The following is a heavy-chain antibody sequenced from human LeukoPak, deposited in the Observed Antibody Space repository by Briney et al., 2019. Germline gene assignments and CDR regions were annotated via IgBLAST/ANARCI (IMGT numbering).Heavy chain of an antibody. D-gene: IGHD3-16*02. CDR3: GRVGGGYLFGGVIVI. Sequence: ASVTVSCKASGYTFTSYGISWVRQAPGQGLEWMGWISAYNGNTNYAQKLQGRVTMTTDTSTSTAYMELRSLRSDDTAVYYCGRVGGGYLFGGVIVIWGQGTLVTVSS. CDR2: ISAYNGNT. CDR1: GYTFTSYG. V-gene: IGHV1-18*01. J-gene: IGHJ4*02.